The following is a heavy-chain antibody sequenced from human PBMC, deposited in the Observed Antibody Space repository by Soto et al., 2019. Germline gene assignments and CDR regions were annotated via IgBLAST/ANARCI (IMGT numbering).Heavy chain of an antibody. CDR2: INHSGST. J-gene: IGHJ3*02. V-gene: IGHV4-34*01. CDR3: ATPNPGFRDAFDI. Sequence: SETLSLTCAVYGGSFSGYYWSWIRQPPGKGLEWIGEINHSGSTNYNPSLKSRVTISVDTSKNQFSLKLSSVTAADTAVYYCATPNPGFRDAFDIWGQGTMVTVSS. D-gene: IGHD3-10*01. CDR1: GGSFSGYY.